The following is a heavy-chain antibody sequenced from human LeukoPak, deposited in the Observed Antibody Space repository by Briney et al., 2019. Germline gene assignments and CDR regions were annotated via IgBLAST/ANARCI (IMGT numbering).Heavy chain of an antibody. V-gene: IGHV3-7*01. J-gene: IGHJ4*02. CDR2: IRPDGSDK. D-gene: IGHD2-21*02. CDR3: EGGELTESGYCWVSN. Sequence: GGSLRLSCAASEYAFVNYWMSWVRQVPGKGLEWVATIRPDGSDKTYVDSVKGRFNISRDNAKYSLYLQMNNLRAEDTAFYYCEGGELTESGYCWVSNWGQGMQVTVSS. CDR1: EYAFVNYW.